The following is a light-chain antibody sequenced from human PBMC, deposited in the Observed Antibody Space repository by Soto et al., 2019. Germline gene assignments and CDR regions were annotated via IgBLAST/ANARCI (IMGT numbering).Light chain of an antibody. V-gene: IGKV3-20*01. CDR3: HQYGSSFGT. CDR1: QSVGHMF. CDR2: DAY. Sequence: EIVMTQSPDTLSLSPGERATLSCRASQSVGHMFLAWVQQKPGQAPRLLICDAYRRATGIPDRFSGSGSGTNFALTIRRLEPEDFALYYCHQYGSSFGTLGQGTKVDIK. J-gene: IGKJ1*01.